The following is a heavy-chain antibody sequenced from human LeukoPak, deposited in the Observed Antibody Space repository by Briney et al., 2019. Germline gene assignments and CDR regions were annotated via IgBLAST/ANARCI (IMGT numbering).Heavy chain of an antibody. V-gene: IGHV1-18*03. CDR2: ISGYNGKT. Sequence: ASVKVSCKASGYPFTSFGISWVRQAPGQGLEWMGWISGYNGKTKYADNLQGRVTMTTDTSMSTAYMELGSLRSDDMAVYYCARDRVYDYSNPRGFDYWGQGTLVTVSS. CDR3: ARDRVYDYSNPRGFDY. CDR1: GYPFTSFG. J-gene: IGHJ4*02. D-gene: IGHD4-11*01.